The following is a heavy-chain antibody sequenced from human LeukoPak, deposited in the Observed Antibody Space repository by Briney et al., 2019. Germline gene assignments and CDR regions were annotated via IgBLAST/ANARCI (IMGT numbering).Heavy chain of an antibody. Sequence: SETLSLTCTVSGGSITTHYWSWIRQPAGREVEWIGRVYNTGSTKYNPSLESRVTMSVDTSSNRFSLRLRSVTAADTAVYYCARDLLGDYGNFDIWGQGAMVTVSS. CDR3: ARDLLGDYGNFDI. V-gene: IGHV4-4*07. CDR2: VYNTGST. D-gene: IGHD4-17*01. CDR1: GGSITTHY. J-gene: IGHJ3*02.